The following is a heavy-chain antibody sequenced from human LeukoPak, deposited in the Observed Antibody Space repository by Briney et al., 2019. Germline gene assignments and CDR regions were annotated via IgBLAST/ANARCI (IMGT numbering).Heavy chain of an antibody. V-gene: IGHV3-21*01. D-gene: IGHD1-26*01. J-gene: IGHJ4*02. Sequence: GESLRLSCAASGFTFSSYSMNWVRQAPGKGPEWVSSISSSSSYIYYADSVKGRFTISRDNAKNSLYLQMNSLRAEDTAVYYCARLAWGATTYYFDYWGQGTLVTVSS. CDR1: GFTFSSYS. CDR2: ISSSSSYI. CDR3: ARLAWGATTYYFDY.